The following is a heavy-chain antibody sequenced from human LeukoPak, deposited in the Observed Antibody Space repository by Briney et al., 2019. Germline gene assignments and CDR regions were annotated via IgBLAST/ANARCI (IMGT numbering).Heavy chain of an antibody. D-gene: IGHD3-10*01. CDR3: AKSESAYYYGMDV. V-gene: IGHV4-59*01. CDR2: VYYGGST. Sequence: SETLSLTCAVSGDSSDGYCWSWIRQPPGMGLEWIGYVYYGGSTDYNAALKGRATISFDTSKKQVSLYLTSVTAADSALYFCAKSESAYYYGMDVWGQGTTVIVFS. CDR1: GDSSDGYC. J-gene: IGHJ6*02.